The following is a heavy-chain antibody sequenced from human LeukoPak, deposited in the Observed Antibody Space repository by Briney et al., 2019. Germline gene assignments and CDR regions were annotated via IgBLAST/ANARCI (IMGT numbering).Heavy chain of an antibody. D-gene: IGHD2-2*01. CDR3: VKQGPGSCGSTSCYGFDY. CDR1: GYTFTSYA. CDR2: INTNTGNP. J-gene: IGHJ4*02. V-gene: IGHV7-4-1*02. Sequence: ASVKVSCKASGYTFTSYAMNWVRQATGQGREWMGWINTNTGNPTYAQGFTGRFVFSLDTSVSTAYLQINSLKAEDTAVYYCVKQGPGSCGSTSCYGFDYWGQGTLVTVSS.